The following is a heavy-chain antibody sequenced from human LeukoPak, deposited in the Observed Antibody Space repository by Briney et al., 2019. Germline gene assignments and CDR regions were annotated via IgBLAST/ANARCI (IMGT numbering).Heavy chain of an antibody. CDR1: GFTFSSYG. CDR3: GAFDI. Sequence: GGSLRLSCAASGFTFSSYGMHWVRQAPGKGLEWVAVISYDGSNKYYADSVKGRFTISRDNSKSTLYLQMNSLRAEDTAVYYCGAFDIWGQGTMVTVSS. V-gene: IGHV3-30*03. J-gene: IGHJ3*02. CDR2: ISYDGSNK.